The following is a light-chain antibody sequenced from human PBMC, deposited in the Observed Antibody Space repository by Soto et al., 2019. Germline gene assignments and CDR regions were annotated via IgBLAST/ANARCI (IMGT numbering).Light chain of an antibody. Sequence: ILLTQSPSTLSLSPGDRTTLSCRVSQSVRSDLAWYQQKPGQAPRLLIYDASNRATGIPARFSGSGSGTDFTLTISSLEPEDFAVYYCQQRSNWLTWTFGQGTRVDIK. J-gene: IGKJ1*01. CDR3: QQRSNWLTWT. CDR2: DAS. CDR1: QSVRSD. V-gene: IGKV3-11*01.